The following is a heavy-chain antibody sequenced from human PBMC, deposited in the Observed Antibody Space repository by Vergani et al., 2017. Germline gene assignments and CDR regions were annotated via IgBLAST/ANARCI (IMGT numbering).Heavy chain of an antibody. Sequence: QVQLVQSGAEVKKPGSSVKVSCKSSGGTFSSYTISWVRQAPGQGLEWMGRIIPILGIANYAQKFQGRVTITADKSTSTAYMVLSSLRPEDTAVYYCAGRGDGYIYYAFTIWGQGTMFTVSS. J-gene: IGHJ3*02. V-gene: IGHV1-69*02. CDR3: AGRGDGYIYYAFTI. CDR1: GGTFSSYT. D-gene: IGHD5-24*01. CDR2: IIPILGIA.